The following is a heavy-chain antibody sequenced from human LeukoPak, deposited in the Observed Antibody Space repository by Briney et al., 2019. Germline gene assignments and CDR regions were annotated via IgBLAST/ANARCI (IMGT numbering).Heavy chain of an antibody. J-gene: IGHJ3*02. Sequence: ASVKVSCKASGYTFTGYGISWVRQAPGQGLEWMGWISAYNGNTNYAQKLQGRVTMTTDTSTSTAYMELRSLRSDDTAVYYCARDGLWSTVTTLDAFDIWGQGTMVTVSS. CDR3: ARDGLWSTVTTLDAFDI. V-gene: IGHV1-18*01. CDR1: GYTFTGYG. D-gene: IGHD4-17*01. CDR2: ISAYNGNT.